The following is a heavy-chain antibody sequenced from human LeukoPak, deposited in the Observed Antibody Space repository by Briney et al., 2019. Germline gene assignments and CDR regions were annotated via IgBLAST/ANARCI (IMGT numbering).Heavy chain of an antibody. J-gene: IGHJ4*02. Sequence: GGSLRLSCAASGFTVSSNYMSWVRQAPGKGLEGVSIIYSGGSTYYTDSVRGRFIISRDISKNTLYLQMNSLRAEDTAVYYCARVGDCGRASCYAIDYWGQGTLVTVSS. V-gene: IGHV3-66*01. CDR1: GFTVSSNY. CDR2: IYSGGST. D-gene: IGHD2-2*01. CDR3: ARVGDCGRASCYAIDY.